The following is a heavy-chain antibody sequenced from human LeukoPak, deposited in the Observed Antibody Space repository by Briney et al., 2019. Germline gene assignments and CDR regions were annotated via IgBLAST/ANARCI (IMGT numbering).Heavy chain of an antibody. CDR3: ARDAIGYCSSTSCYGDY. D-gene: IGHD2-2*01. CDR1: GFTFSSYS. Sequence: PGGSVRLSCAASGFTFSSYSMNWVRQAPGKGLEWVSSISSSSSYIYYADSVKGRFTISRDNAKNSLYLQMNSLRAEDTAVYYCARDAIGYCSSTSCYGDYWGQGTLVTVSS. CDR2: ISSSSSYI. J-gene: IGHJ4*02. V-gene: IGHV3-21*01.